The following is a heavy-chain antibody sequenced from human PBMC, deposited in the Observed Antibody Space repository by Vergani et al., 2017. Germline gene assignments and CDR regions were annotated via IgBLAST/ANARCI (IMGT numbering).Heavy chain of an antibody. CDR3: ARHHDSSGYYPLWADY. V-gene: IGHV3-21*05. CDR1: GFTFSSYS. D-gene: IGHD3-22*01. CDR2: ISSSSSYI. Sequence: EVQLVESGGGLVQPGGSLRLSCAASGFTFSSYSMNWVRQAPGKGLEWVSYISSSSSYIYYSDSVKGRFTISRDNAKNSLYLQMNSLRAEDTAVYYCARHHDSSGYYPLWADYWGQGTLVTVSS. J-gene: IGHJ4*02.